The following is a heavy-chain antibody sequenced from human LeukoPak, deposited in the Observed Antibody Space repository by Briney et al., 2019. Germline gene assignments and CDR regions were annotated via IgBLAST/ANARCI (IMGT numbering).Heavy chain of an antibody. CDR1: GFTFSSYW. V-gene: IGHV3-7*01. J-gene: IGHJ5*02. CDR3: AREKKYYDILTGPSGSWFDP. CDR2: VKQDGSEK. Sequence: GGSLRLSCAASGFTFSSYWMSWVRQAPGKGLEWVANVKQDGSEKYYVDSVKGRFTISRDNAKNSLYLQMNSLRAEDTAVYYCAREKKYYDILTGPSGSWFDPWGQGTLVTVSS. D-gene: IGHD3-9*01.